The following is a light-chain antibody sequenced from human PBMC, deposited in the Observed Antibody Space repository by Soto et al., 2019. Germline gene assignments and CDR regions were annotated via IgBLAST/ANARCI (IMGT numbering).Light chain of an antibody. CDR1: QSISSN. Sequence: DIQMTQSPSSLSASVGDRVTITCRASQSISSNLNWYQQKPGKPPKLLIYKASSLETGVPPRFTGSGSGTEFTLTISSLQPDDFATYYCQQYNGFSRTFGQGTKVDIK. V-gene: IGKV1-5*03. CDR3: QQYNGFSRT. CDR2: KAS. J-gene: IGKJ1*01.